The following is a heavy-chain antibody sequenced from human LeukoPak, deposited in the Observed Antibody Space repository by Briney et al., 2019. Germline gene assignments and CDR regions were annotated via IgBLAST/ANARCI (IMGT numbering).Heavy chain of an antibody. CDR1: GFTFSDYY. Sequence: GGSLRLSCAASGFTFSDYYMSWIRQAPGKGLEWVSYISSSSSYTNYADSVKGRFTISRDNAKNSLYLQMNSLRAEDTAVYYCATFSQASGSYGNYWGQGTLVTVSS. CDR2: ISSSSSYT. D-gene: IGHD1-26*01. J-gene: IGHJ4*02. CDR3: ATFSQASGSYGNY. V-gene: IGHV3-11*06.